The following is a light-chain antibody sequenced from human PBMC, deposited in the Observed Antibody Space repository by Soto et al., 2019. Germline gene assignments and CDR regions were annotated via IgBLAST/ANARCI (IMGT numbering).Light chain of an antibody. Sequence: QSALTQPASVSGSPGQSITISCTGTSSDVGGYNYVSWYQQHPGRAPKLLIYDVSNRPSGVYNRFSGSKSGNTAYLTISGLQAEDEADYYCSSYTSTSNVVFGGGTKLTVL. V-gene: IGLV2-14*01. CDR3: SSYTSTSNVV. CDR2: DVS. CDR1: SSDVGGYNY. J-gene: IGLJ2*01.